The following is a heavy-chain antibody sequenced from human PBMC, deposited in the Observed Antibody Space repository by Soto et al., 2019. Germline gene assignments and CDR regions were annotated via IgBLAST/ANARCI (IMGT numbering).Heavy chain of an antibody. J-gene: IGHJ4*02. V-gene: IGHV1-3*05. D-gene: IGHD3-22*01. CDR2: INAGNGNT. Sequence: QVQLVQSGAEEKKPGASLKVSCKASGYTFTSYAMHWVREAPGERLEWMGWINAGNGNTKYSQKFQGRVTITRDTSASTAYMELSSLRSEDTAVYYCAAKGLTYYYDSSGLNWGQGTLVTVSS. CDR1: GYTFTSYA. CDR3: AAKGLTYYYDSSGLN.